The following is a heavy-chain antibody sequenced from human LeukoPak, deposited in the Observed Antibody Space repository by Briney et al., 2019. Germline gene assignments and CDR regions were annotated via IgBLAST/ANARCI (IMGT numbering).Heavy chain of an antibody. D-gene: IGHD6-19*01. CDR2: IYSGGST. Sequence: GGSLRLSCAASGFTVSSNYMSWVRQAPGKGLEWVSVIYSGGSTYYADSVKGRFTISRDNSKNTLYLQMNSLRAEDTAVYYCARVFGSGWCYFDYWGQGTLVTVSS. V-gene: IGHV3-66*01. J-gene: IGHJ4*02. CDR3: ARVFGSGWCYFDY. CDR1: GFTVSSNY.